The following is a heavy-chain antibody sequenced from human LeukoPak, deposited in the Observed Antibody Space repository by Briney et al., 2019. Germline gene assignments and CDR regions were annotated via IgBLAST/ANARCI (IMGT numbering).Heavy chain of an antibody. J-gene: IGHJ4*02. CDR1: GFIFSNYA. D-gene: IGHD4-23*01. V-gene: IGHV3-30*04. CDR2: ISYDGSKK. Sequence: GGSLRLSCAASGFIFSNYAIHWVRQAPGKGLEWVAVISYDGSKKSYADSVKGRFTISRDNSKNTLYVQMNSLRAEDTAVYYCARGAHKRDDYGGFFDYWGQGTLVTVSS. CDR3: ARGAHKRDDYGGFFDY.